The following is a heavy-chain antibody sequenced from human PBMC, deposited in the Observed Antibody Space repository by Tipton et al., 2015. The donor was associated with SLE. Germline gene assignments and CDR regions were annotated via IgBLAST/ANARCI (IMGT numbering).Heavy chain of an antibody. J-gene: IGHJ4*02. D-gene: IGHD3-3*01. CDR3: ARRPKTYYDFWSGYYPSYFDY. V-gene: IGHV4-34*01. Sequence: TLSLTCAVYGGSFSVHYWSWSWIRQPPGKGLEWIGEIDHSRSTNYNPSLKSRVTISVDTSKNQFSLKLSSVTAADTAVYYCARRPKTYYDFWSGYYPSYFDYWGQGTLLTVSS. CDR2: IDHSRST. CDR1: GGSFSVHY.